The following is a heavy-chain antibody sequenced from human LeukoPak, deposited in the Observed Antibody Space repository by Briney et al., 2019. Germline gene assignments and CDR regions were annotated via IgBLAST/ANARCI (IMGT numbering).Heavy chain of an antibody. D-gene: IGHD2-2*01. CDR1: GGTFSSYA. CDR3: ARDGDGYCSSTSCLRGMDV. J-gene: IGHJ6*02. Sequence: SVKVSCKASGGTFSSYAISWVRQAPGQGLEWMGRIIPILGIANYAQKFQGRVTITADKSTSTAYMGLSSLRSEDAAVYYCARDGDGYCSSTSCLRGMDVWGQGTTVTVSS. CDR2: IIPILGIA. V-gene: IGHV1-69*04.